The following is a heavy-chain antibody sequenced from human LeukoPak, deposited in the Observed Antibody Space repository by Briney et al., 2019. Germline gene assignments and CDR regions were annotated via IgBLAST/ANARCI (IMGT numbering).Heavy chain of an antibody. Sequence: GGSLRLSCAASGFTFSSYEMNWVRQAPGKGLEWVSYISSSGSTIYYADSVKGRFTISRDNAKNSLYLQMNSLRAEDTAVYYCATTLYCSGGSCYHDYWGQGTLVTVPS. V-gene: IGHV3-48*03. CDR1: GFTFSSYE. CDR2: ISSSGSTI. CDR3: ATTLYCSGGSCYHDY. J-gene: IGHJ4*02. D-gene: IGHD2-15*01.